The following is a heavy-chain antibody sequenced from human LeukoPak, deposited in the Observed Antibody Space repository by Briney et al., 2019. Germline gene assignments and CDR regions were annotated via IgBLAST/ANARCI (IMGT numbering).Heavy chain of an antibody. CDR2: INPSGGST. CDR1: GYTFTSYD. J-gene: IGHJ6*03. V-gene: IGHV1-46*01. D-gene: IGHD3-10*01. CDR3: ARGPRITLIRGGQWYYYMDV. Sequence: GASVKVSCKASGYTFTSYDINWVRQATGQGLEWMGLINPSGGSTNYAQKFQGRVTMTRDTSTSTVYMELSSLRSEDTAVYYCARGPRITLIRGGQWYYYMDVWGKGTTVTISS.